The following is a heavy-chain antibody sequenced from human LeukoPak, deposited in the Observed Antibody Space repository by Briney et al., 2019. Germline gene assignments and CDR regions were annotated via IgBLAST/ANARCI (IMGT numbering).Heavy chain of an antibody. J-gene: IGHJ5*02. CDR2: IYTSGST. D-gene: IGHD4-17*01. Sequence: SETLSLTCAVYGGSFSGYYWSWIRQPAGKGLEWIGRIYTSGSTNYNPSLKSRVTISVDTSKNQFSLKLSSVTAADTAVYYCARDRFTYGTNNWFDPWGQGTLVTVSS. CDR1: GGSFSGYY. V-gene: IGHV4-4*07. CDR3: ARDRFTYGTNNWFDP.